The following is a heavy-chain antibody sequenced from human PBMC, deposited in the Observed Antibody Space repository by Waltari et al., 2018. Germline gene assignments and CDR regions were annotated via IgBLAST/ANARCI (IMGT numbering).Heavy chain of an antibody. J-gene: IGHJ6*03. Sequence: QVQLVQSGAEVKNPGASVKVACQASGYNFNGHYIHWVRQARGQGLEWLGWINSNTGGTKYAQKFQGRVTMTRAASITTVYMELSSLRSDDTAVYYCARDGSGSYWYYMDVWGKGTTVTISS. D-gene: IGHD3-10*01. V-gene: IGHV1-2*02. CDR2: INSNTGGT. CDR3: ARDGSGSYWYYMDV. CDR1: GYNFNGHY.